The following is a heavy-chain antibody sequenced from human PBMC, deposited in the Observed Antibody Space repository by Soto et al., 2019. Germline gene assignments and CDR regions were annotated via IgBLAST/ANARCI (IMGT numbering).Heavy chain of an antibody. V-gene: IGHV3-30-3*01. CDR2: ISYDGSNK. D-gene: IGHD5-18*01. Sequence: PGGSLRLSCAASGFTFSSYAMHWVRQARGKGLEWVAVISYDGSNKYYADSVKGRFTISRDNSKNTLYLQMNSLRAEDTAVYYCARARKPMWIQLWSADGVPMVVWGQGTTVTVSS. CDR1: GFTFSSYA. J-gene: IGHJ6*02. CDR3: ARARKPMWIQLWSADGVPMVV.